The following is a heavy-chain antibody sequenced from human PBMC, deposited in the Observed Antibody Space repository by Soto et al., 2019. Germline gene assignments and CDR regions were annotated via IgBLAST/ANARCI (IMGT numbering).Heavy chain of an antibody. CDR3: ASPRPGYSLDY. D-gene: IGHD2-21*01. CDR1: GFTFSDCW. J-gene: IGHJ4*02. V-gene: IGHV3-7*01. Sequence: EVQLVESGGGLVQPGGSLRLSCVASGFTFSDCWMSWARQAPGKGLEWLASIKTDGSQKYYVDSVKGRFTIARDNARNSLYLQMNTLRAEDTAVYYCASPRPGYSLDYWGQGALVTVSS. CDR2: IKTDGSQK.